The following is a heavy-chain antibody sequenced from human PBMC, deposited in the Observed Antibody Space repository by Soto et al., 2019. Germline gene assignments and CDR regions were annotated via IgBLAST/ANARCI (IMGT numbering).Heavy chain of an antibody. CDR2: ISSSSSYT. CDR1: GFTFSDYY. Sequence: QVQRVDSGGGLVKPGGSLRLSCAASGFTFSDYYMSWIRQAPGKGLEWVSYISSSSSYTNYADSVKGRFTISRDNAKNSLYLQMNSLRAEDTAVYYCARMGGFGEEFDYWGQGTLVTVSS. CDR3: ARMGGFGEEFDY. V-gene: IGHV3-11*05. D-gene: IGHD3-10*01. J-gene: IGHJ4*02.